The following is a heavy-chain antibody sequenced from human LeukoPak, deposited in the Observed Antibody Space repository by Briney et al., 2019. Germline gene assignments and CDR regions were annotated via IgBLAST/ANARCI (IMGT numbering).Heavy chain of an antibody. V-gene: IGHV4-59*01. J-gene: IGHJ3*02. CDR1: GGSISSSY. Sequence: SETLSLTCTVSGGSISSSYWSWIRQPPGKGLEWIGYIYYSGSTNYNPSLKSRVTISVDTSMNQFSLKLSSVTAADTAVYYCAREVGYCGSDANDAFDIWGQGTMVTVSS. D-gene: IGHD3-10*01. CDR3: AREVGYCGSDANDAFDI. CDR2: IYYSGST.